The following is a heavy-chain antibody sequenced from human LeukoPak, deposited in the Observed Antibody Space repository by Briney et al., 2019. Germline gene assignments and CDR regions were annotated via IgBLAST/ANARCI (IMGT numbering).Heavy chain of an antibody. J-gene: IGHJ6*03. CDR1: GYTFTNYY. D-gene: IGHD3-3*01. CDR2: INPNSGGT. V-gene: IGHV1-2*02. CDR3: ARDRANSYYDFWSGYSYYYYMDV. Sequence: ASVKVSCKASGYTFTNYYMHWVRQAPGQGLEWMGWINPNSGGTNYAQKFQGRVTMTRDTSISTAYMELSSLRSEDTAVYYCARDRANSYYDFWSGYSYYYYMDVWGKGTTVTVSS.